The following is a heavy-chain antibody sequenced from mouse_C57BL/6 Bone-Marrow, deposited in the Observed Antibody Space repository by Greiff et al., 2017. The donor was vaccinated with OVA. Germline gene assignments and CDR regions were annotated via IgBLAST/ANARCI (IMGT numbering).Heavy chain of an antibody. CDR1: GFNIKDDY. CDR3: ARSNYGSRGYFDY. D-gene: IGHD1-1*01. J-gene: IGHJ2*01. CDR2: IDPENGDT. V-gene: IGHV14-4*01. Sequence: VQLKQSGAELVRPGASVKLSCTASGFNIKDDYMHWVKQRPEQGLEWIGWIDPENGDTKYAPKFQGKATITADTSSNTAYLQLSSLTSEDTAIYYCARSNYGSRGYFDYWGQGTTLTVSS.